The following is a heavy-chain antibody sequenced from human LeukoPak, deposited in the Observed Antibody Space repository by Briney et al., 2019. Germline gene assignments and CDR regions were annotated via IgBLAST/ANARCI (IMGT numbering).Heavy chain of an antibody. CDR1: GFTFSSYA. D-gene: IGHD3-22*01. CDR3: AKDRPNYYGSNGHYYRRDGDY. V-gene: IGHV3-23*01. Sequence: GGSLRLSCAASGFTFSSYAMSWVRQAPGKGLEWVSIISTSGGSTYYADSVKGRFTISRDNSKNTLYLQMNSLRAEDTAVYYCAKDRPNYYGSNGHYYRRDGDYWGQGTLVTVSS. J-gene: IGHJ4*02. CDR2: ISTSGGST.